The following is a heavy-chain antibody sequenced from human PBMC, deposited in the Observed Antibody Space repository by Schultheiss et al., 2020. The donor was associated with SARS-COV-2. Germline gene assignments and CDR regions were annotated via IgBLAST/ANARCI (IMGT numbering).Heavy chain of an antibody. J-gene: IGHJ5*02. V-gene: IGHV4-31*03. CDR2: IYYSGST. CDR3: ARNLRSSWYGVVWFDP. CDR1: GGSISTGGYS. Sequence: SETLSLTCTVSGGSISTGGYSWSWIRQHPGKGLEYIGYIYYSGSTYYNPSLKSRVTISVDTSKNQFSLKLSSVTAADTAVYYCARNLRSSWYGVVWFDPWGQGTLVTVSS. D-gene: IGHD6-13*01.